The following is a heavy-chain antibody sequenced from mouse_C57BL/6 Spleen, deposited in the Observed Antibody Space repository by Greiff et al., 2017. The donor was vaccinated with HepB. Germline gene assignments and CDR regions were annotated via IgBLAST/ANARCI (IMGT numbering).Heavy chain of an antibody. V-gene: IGHV1-80*01. Sequence: VQLVESGAELVKPGASVKISCKASGYAFSSYWMNWVKQRPGKGLEWIGQIYPGDGDTNYNGKFKGKATLTADKSSSTAYMQLSSLTSEDSAVYFCARSEGGYGYAMDYWGQGTSVTVSS. D-gene: IGHD2-2*01. J-gene: IGHJ4*01. CDR1: GYAFSSYW. CDR3: ARSEGGYGYAMDY. CDR2: IYPGDGDT.